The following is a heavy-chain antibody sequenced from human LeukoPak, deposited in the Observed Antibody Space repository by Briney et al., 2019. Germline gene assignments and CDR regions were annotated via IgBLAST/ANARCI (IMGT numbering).Heavy chain of an antibody. CDR2: IYYSGST. D-gene: IGHD5-18*01. CDR3: ARTWIQLWLFDY. CDR1: GGSFSGFY. J-gene: IGHJ4*02. Sequence: SETLSLTCAVYGGSFSGFYWSWVRQPPGKGLEWIGYIYYSGSTNYNPSLKSRVTISVDTSKNQFSLKLSSVTAADTAVYYCARTWIQLWLFDYWGQGTLVTVSS. V-gene: IGHV4-59*01.